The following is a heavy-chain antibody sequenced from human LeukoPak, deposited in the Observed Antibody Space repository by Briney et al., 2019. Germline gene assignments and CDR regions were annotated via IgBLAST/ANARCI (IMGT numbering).Heavy chain of an antibody. CDR1: GGSISSYY. Sequence: PSETLSLTCTVSGGSISSYYWSWIRQPPGKGLEWVGYIYYSGTTECNPSLKSRVTISVDTSRNQFSLKLSFVTAADTAVYFCARGGAYGDYPLDYWGQGTLVTVSS. J-gene: IGHJ4*02. CDR3: ARGGAYGDYPLDY. CDR2: IYYSGTT. V-gene: IGHV4-59*01. D-gene: IGHD4-17*01.